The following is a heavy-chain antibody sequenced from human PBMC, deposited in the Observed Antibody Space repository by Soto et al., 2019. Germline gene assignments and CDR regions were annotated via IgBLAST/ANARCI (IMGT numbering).Heavy chain of an antibody. CDR3: VRDRGNKLV. CDR1: GFTFNSFW. J-gene: IGHJ1*01. CDR2: INGDGSTI. Sequence: GGSLRLSCAASGFTFNSFWMHWVRQVPGKGLVWVSRINGDGSTISYADSVKGRFTISRDNAKNTMFLQMNSLRVEDTAVYYCVRDRGNKLVWGQGTLVTVSS. V-gene: IGHV3-74*01. D-gene: IGHD1-26*01.